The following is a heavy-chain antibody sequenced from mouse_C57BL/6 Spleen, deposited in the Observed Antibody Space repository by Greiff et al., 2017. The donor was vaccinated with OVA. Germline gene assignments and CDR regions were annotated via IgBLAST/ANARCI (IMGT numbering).Heavy chain of an antibody. Sequence: VQLQQSVAELVRPGASVKLSCTASGFTIKNTYMHWVKQRPEQGLEWIGRIDPANGNTKYAPKFQGKATITADTSSNTAYLQLSSLTSEDTAIYYCAFSSHWYFDVWGTGTTVTVSS. V-gene: IGHV14-3*01. CDR3: AFSSHWYFDV. CDR1: GFTIKNTY. J-gene: IGHJ1*03. D-gene: IGHD1-1*01. CDR2: IDPANGNT.